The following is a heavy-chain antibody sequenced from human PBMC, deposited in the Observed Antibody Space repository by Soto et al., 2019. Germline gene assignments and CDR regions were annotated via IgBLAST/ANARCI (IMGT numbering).Heavy chain of an antibody. V-gene: IGHV3-30-3*01. CDR3: ARGSYYGSGSDPVPLDY. Sequence: PGGSLRLSCAASGFTFSSYAMHWVRQAPGKGLEWVAVISYDGSNKYYADSVKGRFTISRDNSKNTLYLQMNSLRAEDTAVYYCARGSYYGSGSDPVPLDYWGQGTLVTVSS. CDR1: GFTFSSYA. J-gene: IGHJ4*02. CDR2: ISYDGSNK. D-gene: IGHD3-10*01.